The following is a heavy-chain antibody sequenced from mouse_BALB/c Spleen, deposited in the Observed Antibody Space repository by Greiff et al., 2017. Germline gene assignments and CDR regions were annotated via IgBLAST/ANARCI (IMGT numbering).Heavy chain of an antibody. J-gene: IGHJ4*01. V-gene: IGHV1S81*02. CDR2: INPSNGRT. D-gene: IGHD2-4*01. CDR3: ARWGTYYYDYHYAMDY. Sequence: VQLQQPGAELVKPGASVKLSCKASGYTFTSYWMHWVKQRPGQGLEWIGEINPSNGRTNYNEKFKSKATLTVDKSSSTAYMQLSSLTSEDSAVYYCARWGTYYYDYHYAMDYWGQGTSVTVSS. CDR1: GYTFTSYW.